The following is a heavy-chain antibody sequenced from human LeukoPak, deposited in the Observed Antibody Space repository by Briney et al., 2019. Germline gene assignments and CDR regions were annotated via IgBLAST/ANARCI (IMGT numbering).Heavy chain of an antibody. D-gene: IGHD6-13*01. CDR2: ISASGGST. CDR3: AKARSSTWYDLGY. Sequence: GGSLRLSCAASGFTFTSYVMTWVRQAPGKGLEWVSGISASGGSTFYADSVKGRFTISRDNSKDTLFLQMNSLRAEDTAVYYCAKARSSTWYDLGYWGQGTLVTVSS. J-gene: IGHJ4*02. V-gene: IGHV3-23*01. CDR1: GFTFTSYV.